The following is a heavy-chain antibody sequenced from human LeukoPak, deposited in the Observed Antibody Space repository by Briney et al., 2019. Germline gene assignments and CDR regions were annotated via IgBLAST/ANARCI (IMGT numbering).Heavy chain of an antibody. V-gene: IGHV1-18*04. CDR2: ISAYNGNT. J-gene: IGHJ4*02. CDR1: GYTFTSYY. Sequence: ASVKVSCKASGYTFTSYYMHWVRQAPGQGLEWMGWISAYNGNTNYAQKLQGRVTMTTDTSTSTAYMELRSLRSDDAAVYYCARNWDPSGRYWIDYWGQGTLVTVSS. CDR3: ARNWDPSGRYWIDY. D-gene: IGHD6-19*01.